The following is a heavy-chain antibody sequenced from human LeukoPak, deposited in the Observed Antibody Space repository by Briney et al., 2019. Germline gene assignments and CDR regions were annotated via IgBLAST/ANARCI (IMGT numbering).Heavy chain of an antibody. CDR2: IYYSGST. CDR3: ARGAQRGYSYGRIGYYYYGVDV. Sequence: SETLSLTCTVSGGSISSYYWSWIRQPPGKGLEWIGYIYYSGSTNYNPPLKSRVTISVDTSKNQFSLKLSSVTAADTAVYYCARGAQRGYSYGRIGYYYYGVDVWGQGTTVTVSS. D-gene: IGHD5-18*01. J-gene: IGHJ6*02. V-gene: IGHV4-59*01. CDR1: GGSISSYY.